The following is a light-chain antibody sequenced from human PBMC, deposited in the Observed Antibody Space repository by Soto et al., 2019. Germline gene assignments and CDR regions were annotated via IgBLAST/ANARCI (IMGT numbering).Light chain of an antibody. CDR1: QSVSSN. CDR3: QQYNNWPWT. Sequence: EIVMTQSPATLSVSPGERATLSCRASQSVSSNLAWYQQKPGQAPRLLIYGASTRATGNPSRFSGCGSGTEFTLIISSLQSEDFAVYYCQQYNNWPWTFGQGTKVDIK. J-gene: IGKJ1*01. V-gene: IGKV3-15*01. CDR2: GAS.